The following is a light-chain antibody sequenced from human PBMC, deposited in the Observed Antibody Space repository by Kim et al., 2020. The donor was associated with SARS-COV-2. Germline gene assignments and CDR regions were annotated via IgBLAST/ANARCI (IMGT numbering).Light chain of an antibody. V-gene: IGLV1-44*01. CDR1: SSSNERND. CDR3: ASWDESVNGRV. CDR2: IYK. J-gene: IGLJ3*02. Sequence: GQSVAITGTGSSSSNERNDENWYQQRQGPAHTLVIDIYKQRTPGVADRVPGSKSGTAASVAISGLQSEDEADYYCASWDESVNGRVFGGGTQLTVL.